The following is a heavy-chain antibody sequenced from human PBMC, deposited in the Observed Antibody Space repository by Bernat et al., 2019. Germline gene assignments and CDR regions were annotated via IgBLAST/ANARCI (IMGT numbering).Heavy chain of an antibody. V-gene: IGHV3-48*01. J-gene: IGHJ3*02. D-gene: IGHD5-12*01. CDR2: ISTSSRTI. CDR1: GFTFSSYT. Sequence: EVQLVESGGGLVQPGGSLRLSCAASGFTFSSYTMNWVRQAPGKGLEWVSFISTSSRTIHYADSVRGRFTISRDNAKNSLYLQMNSLRAEDTAVYYCASSQRGYSGYDEVGGDAFDIWGQGTMVTVSS. CDR3: ASSQRGYSGYDEVGGDAFDI.